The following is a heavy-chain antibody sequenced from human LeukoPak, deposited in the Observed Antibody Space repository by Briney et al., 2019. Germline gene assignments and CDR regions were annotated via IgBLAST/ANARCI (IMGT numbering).Heavy chain of an antibody. CDR2: INPNSGAT. V-gene: IGHV1-2*02. CDR3: TREGIAARPRGKNDY. J-gene: IGHJ4*02. D-gene: IGHD6-6*01. CDR1: GYTFSGYY. Sequence: GASVKVSCKASGYTFSGYYIHWVRQAPGHVFEWMGWINPNSGATDYAEQFRGRVTMTRDTSIGTAYMELNSLRSDDTAIYYCTREGIAARPRGKNDYWGQGTLVTVSS.